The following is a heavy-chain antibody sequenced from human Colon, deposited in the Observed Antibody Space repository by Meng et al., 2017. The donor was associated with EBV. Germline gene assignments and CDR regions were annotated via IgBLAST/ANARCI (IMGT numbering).Heavy chain of an antibody. V-gene: IGHV4-30-4*01. D-gene: IGHD2-21*01. Sequence: PLEESGPGRVEPSQTLSLTCTVSGGSMSSGNYYWSWIRQPPGKGLEWIGYIHHSGSAYYNPSLKSRVSISVDTSKNQFSLNLNSMTAADTAVYYCASFDHIPRRNYFDYWGQGTLVTVSS. CDR3: ASFDHIPRRNYFDY. CDR2: IHHSGSA. CDR1: GGSMSSGNYY. J-gene: IGHJ4*02.